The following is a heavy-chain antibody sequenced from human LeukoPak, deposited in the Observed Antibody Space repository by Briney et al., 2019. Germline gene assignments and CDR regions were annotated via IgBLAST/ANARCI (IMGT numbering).Heavy chain of an antibody. V-gene: IGHV1-69*04. Sequence: ASVKVSCKASGGTFISYAISWVRQAPGQGLEWMGRIIPILGIANYAQKFQGRVTITADKSTSTAYMELSSLRSEDTAVYYCARGGIIAVAAPPDYWGQGTLVTVSS. CDR3: ARGGIIAVAAPPDY. J-gene: IGHJ4*02. CDR2: IIPILGIA. CDR1: GGTFISYA. D-gene: IGHD6-19*01.